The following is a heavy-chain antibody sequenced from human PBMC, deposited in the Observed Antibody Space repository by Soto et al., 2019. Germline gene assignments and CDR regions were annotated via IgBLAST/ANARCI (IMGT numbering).Heavy chain of an antibody. CDR2: IYYSGST. CDR1: GGSVTSYH. Sequence: PSETLSLTCVVSGGSVTSYHWSWIRQPPGKGLEWIGYIYYSGSTNYNPSLKSRVTISVDTSKNQFSLKLSSVTAADTAVYYCARDLGYCSGGSCLGWFDPWGQGTLVTVSS. D-gene: IGHD2-15*01. CDR3: ARDLGYCSGGSCLGWFDP. V-gene: IGHV4-59*02. J-gene: IGHJ5*02.